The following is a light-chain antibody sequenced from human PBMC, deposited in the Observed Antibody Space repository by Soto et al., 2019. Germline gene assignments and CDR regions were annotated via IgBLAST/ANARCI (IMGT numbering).Light chain of an antibody. CDR1: QSVSSNY. CDR3: QQYGSSPWT. CDR2: GAS. J-gene: IGKJ1*01. Sequence: EIVLTQSPGTLSLSPGERATLSCRASQSVSSNYLAWYQQKPGRAPRLLIYGASYRATGIPDRFSGSGSGTDFTLTISRLEPEDFAVYYCQQYGSSPWTFGQGTKVEIK. V-gene: IGKV3-20*01.